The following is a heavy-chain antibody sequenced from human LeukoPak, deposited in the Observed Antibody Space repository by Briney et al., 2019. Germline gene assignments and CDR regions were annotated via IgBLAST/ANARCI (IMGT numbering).Heavy chain of an antibody. D-gene: IGHD6-13*01. CDR3: ARAGYSSSWNNPTQFDY. CDR1: GFTFSSYS. Sequence: PGGSLRLSCAASGFTFSSYSMNWVRQAPGKGLEWVSYISSSSSTIYYADSVKGRFTISRDNAKNSLYLQMNSLRAEDTAVYYCARAGYSSSWNNPTQFDYWGQGTLVTVSS. V-gene: IGHV3-48*01. CDR2: ISSSSSTI. J-gene: IGHJ4*02.